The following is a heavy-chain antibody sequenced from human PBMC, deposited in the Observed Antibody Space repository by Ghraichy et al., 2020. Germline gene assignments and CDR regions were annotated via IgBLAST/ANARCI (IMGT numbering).Heavy chain of an antibody. CDR3: ARDSLRGYNTPMGVGY. D-gene: IGHD5-24*01. CDR1: GYSISSGYY. CDR2: IYHSGST. J-gene: IGHJ4*02. Sequence: SETLSLTCAVSGYSISSGYYWGWIRQPPGKGLEWIGSIYHSGSTYYNPSLKSRVTISVDTSKNQFSLKLSSVTAADTAVYYCARDSLRGYNTPMGVGYWGQGTLVTVSS. V-gene: IGHV4-38-2*02.